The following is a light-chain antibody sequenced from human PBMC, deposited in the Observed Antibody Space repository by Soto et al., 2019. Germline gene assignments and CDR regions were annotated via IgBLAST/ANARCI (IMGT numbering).Light chain of an antibody. CDR1: SGHSSYA. Sequence: QLVLTQSPSASASLGASVKLTCTLSSGHSSYAIAWHQQQPEKGPRYLMNLKSDGSHTKGDGIPDRFSGSSSGAERYLTISSLQSEDEADYYCQTWGTGIRVFGGGTKLTV. V-gene: IGLV4-69*01. CDR2: LKSDGSH. J-gene: IGLJ3*02. CDR3: QTWGTGIRV.